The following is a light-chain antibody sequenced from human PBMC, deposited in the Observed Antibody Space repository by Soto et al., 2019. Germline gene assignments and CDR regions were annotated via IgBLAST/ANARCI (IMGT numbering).Light chain of an antibody. V-gene: IGKV3-15*01. CDR3: QQYNEWPIT. Sequence: DIVLTPSAASLSLSPRHRASLSCRASQSVSSYLAWYQQKPGQAPRLLIYRASSRATGISGSFSGSGSGTEFTLTITSLQSEDFAVYYCQQYNEWPITFGQGTRLEIK. CDR2: RAS. J-gene: IGKJ5*01. CDR1: QSVSSY.